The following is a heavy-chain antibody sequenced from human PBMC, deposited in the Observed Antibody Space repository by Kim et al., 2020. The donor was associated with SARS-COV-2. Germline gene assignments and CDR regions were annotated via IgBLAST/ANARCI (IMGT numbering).Heavy chain of an antibody. CDR1: GFTFSSYD. V-gene: IGHV3-13*01. Sequence: GGSLRLSCAASGFTFSSYDMHWVRQATGKGLEWVSAIGTAGDTYYPGSVKGRFTISRENAKNSLYLQMNSLRAGDTAVYYCARERPGYSSNPFDYWGQGTLVTVSS. D-gene: IGHD6-13*01. J-gene: IGHJ4*02. CDR2: IGTAGDT. CDR3: ARERPGYSSNPFDY.